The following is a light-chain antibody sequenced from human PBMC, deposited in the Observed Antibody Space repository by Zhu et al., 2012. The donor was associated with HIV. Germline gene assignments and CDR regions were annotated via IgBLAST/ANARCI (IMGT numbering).Light chain of an antibody. CDR2: GAS. CDR3: HQYDNSWT. J-gene: IGKJ1*01. Sequence: EVVLTQSPGTLSLSPGESATLSCRASQSVSSSYLAWYQQKPGQAPRPLIYGASDRASGVPDRFSGSGSGTDFTLSISRLEPEDFAVYYCHQYDNSWTFGQGTKVEIK. V-gene: IGKV3-20*01. CDR1: QSVSSSY.